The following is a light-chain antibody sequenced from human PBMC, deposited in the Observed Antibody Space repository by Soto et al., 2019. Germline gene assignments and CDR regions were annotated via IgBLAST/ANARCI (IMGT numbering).Light chain of an antibody. V-gene: IGKV3D-20*02. J-gene: IGKJ5*01. Sequence: EIVLTQSPGTLSLSPGERATLSCRASQSVSSSFLAWYQQKPGQAPRLLIYGASNRATGIPDRFSGSGSGTEFTLTISSLEPEDFAVYYCQQRSNWPITFGQGTRLEIK. CDR3: QQRSNWPIT. CDR1: QSVSSSF. CDR2: GAS.